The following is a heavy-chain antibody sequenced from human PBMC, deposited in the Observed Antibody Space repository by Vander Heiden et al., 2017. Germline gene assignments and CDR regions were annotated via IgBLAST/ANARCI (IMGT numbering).Heavy chain of an antibody. CDR2: IWYDGSNK. D-gene: IGHD2-21*02. CDR1: GFTFSSYG. Sequence: QVQLVESGGGVVQPGRSLRLSCAASGFTFSSYGMHWVRQAPGKGLEWVAVIWYDGSNKYYADSVKGRVTISRDNSKNTLYLQMNSLRAEDTAVYYCARDRVVVTRYYYYGMDVWGQGTTVTVSS. J-gene: IGHJ6*02. CDR3: ARDRVVVTRYYYYGMDV. V-gene: IGHV3-33*01.